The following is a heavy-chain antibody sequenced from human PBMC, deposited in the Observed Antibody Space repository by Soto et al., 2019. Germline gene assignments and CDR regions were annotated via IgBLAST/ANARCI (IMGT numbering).Heavy chain of an antibody. Sequence: QVKLVQSGAEVKKPGSSEKVSCKASGGTFGNSAISWVRQDPGQGLEWMGGIIPVFGTVNYAQKFEGRVTITADESTSTVFMEMSRLTSEDTAVYYCAKVMAAAGYDSWGQGTLVTVSS. CDR2: IIPVFGTV. CDR3: AKVMAAAGYDS. V-gene: IGHV1-69*01. D-gene: IGHD3-16*01. J-gene: IGHJ4*02. CDR1: GGTFGNSA.